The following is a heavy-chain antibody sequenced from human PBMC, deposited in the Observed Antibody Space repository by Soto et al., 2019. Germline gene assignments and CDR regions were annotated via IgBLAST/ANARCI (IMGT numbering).Heavy chain of an antibody. J-gene: IGHJ4*02. CDR1: GFTFSSYA. V-gene: IGHV3-23*01. CDR2: ISGSGGST. D-gene: IGHD3-10*01. CDR3: AKWGEAYYYGSGSPNDY. Sequence: EVQLLESGGGLVQPGGSLRLSCAASGFTFSSYAMSWVRQAPGKGLEWVSAISGSGGSTYYADSVKDRFTISRDNSKNTLYLQMNSLRAEDTAVYYCAKWGEAYYYGSGSPNDYWGQGTLVTVSS.